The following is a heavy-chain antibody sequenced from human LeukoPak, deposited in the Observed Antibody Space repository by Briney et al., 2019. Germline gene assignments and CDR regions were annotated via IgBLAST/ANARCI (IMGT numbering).Heavy chain of an antibody. D-gene: IGHD4-17*01. J-gene: IGHJ4*02. CDR3: ARHLFPDYGDYADY. Sequence: GESLKISCKGSGYTFTTYWIGWVRQLPGKGLEWIGIIYPGDSDTRYSPSFQGQVTISADKSISTAYLQWSSLKASDTAIYYCARHLFPDYGDYADYWGRGTLVTVSS. CDR1: GYTFTTYW. CDR2: IYPGDSDT. V-gene: IGHV5-51*01.